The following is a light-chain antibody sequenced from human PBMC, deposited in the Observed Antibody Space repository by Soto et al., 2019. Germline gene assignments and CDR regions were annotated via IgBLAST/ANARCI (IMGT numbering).Light chain of an antibody. V-gene: IGLV2-14*01. CDR3: CSYTSGSTHHVV. J-gene: IGLJ2*01. CDR1: RSDVGGYNY. CDR2: DVS. Sequence: QSALTQPASVSGSPGQSITISCTGTRSDVGGYNYVSWYQQHPGKAPKLMIYDVSNRPSGVSNRFSGSKSGNTASLTISGLQAEDEDEYYYCSYTSGSTHHVVFGGGTKLTVL.